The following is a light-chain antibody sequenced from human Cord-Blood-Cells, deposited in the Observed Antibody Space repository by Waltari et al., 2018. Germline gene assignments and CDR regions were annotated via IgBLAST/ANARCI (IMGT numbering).Light chain of an antibody. Sequence: DIVMTQSPDSLAVSLGERATINCKSSQSVLYSSNNKNYLAWYQQKPGQPPKLLIYWASTRESGVPDRFSGSGSGTDFTLTISSLQAEDVAVYYCQQYYSTLWTFGQGTKEEIK. CDR1: QSVLYSSNNKNY. CDR3: QQYYSTLWT. J-gene: IGKJ1*01. V-gene: IGKV4-1*01. CDR2: WAS.